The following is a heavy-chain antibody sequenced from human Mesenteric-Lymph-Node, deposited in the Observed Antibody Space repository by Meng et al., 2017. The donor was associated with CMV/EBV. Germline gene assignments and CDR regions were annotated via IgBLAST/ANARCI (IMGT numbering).Heavy chain of an antibody. CDR2: LFYSSSA. J-gene: IGHJ5*02. CDR1: SGSISSSWHY. CDR3: ARDTLTSSYGPGWIDP. Sequence: QLPPHASGPRQTMSSETMSLKSTVSSGSISSSWHYWGWCRQPPRKGLEGCGSLFYSSSAHYNPALESRVTISIVKSKNEFFLNLGSVTAADTAMYFCARDTLTSSYGPGWIDPWGQGTLVTVSS. D-gene: IGHD3-10*01. V-gene: IGHV4-39*02.